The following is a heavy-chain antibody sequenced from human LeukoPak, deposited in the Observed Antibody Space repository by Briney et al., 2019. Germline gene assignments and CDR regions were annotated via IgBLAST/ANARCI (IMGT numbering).Heavy chain of an antibody. CDR3: ARREYGLRTYYFDY. D-gene: IGHD4-17*01. V-gene: IGHV4-38-2*02. CDR1: GYSISSGYD. Sequence: SETLSLTCTVSGYSISSGYDWGWIRQPPGKGLEWIGSIYHSGSTYYNPSLKSRVTISVDTSKNQFSLKLSSVTAADTAVYYCARREYGLRTYYFDYWGQGTLVTVSS. J-gene: IGHJ4*02. CDR2: IYHSGST.